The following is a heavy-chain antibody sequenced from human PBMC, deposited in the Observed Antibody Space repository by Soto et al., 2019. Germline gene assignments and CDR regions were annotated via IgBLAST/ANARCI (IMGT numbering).Heavy chain of an antibody. J-gene: IGHJ5*02. CDR2: ISYDGSNK. D-gene: IGHD3-22*01. CDR1: GFTFSSYA. Sequence: GGSLRLSCAASGFTFSSYAMHWVRQAPGKGLEWVAVISYDGSNKYYADSVKGRFTISRDNSKNTLYLQMNSLRAEDTAVYYCARESHSSITMIVVVIPNWFDPWGQGTLVTVS. CDR3: ARESHSSITMIVVVIPNWFDP. V-gene: IGHV3-30-3*01.